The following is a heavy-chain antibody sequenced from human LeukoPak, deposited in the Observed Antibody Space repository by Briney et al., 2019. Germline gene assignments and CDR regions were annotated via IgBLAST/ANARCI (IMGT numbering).Heavy chain of an antibody. CDR3: ARGVTRAVAGQPYYFDY. D-gene: IGHD6-19*01. Sequence: GASVKVSCKASGGTFSSYAISWVRQAPGQGLEWMGGIIPILGTANYAQKFQGRVTITTDESTSTAYMELSSLRSEDTAVYYCARGVTRAVAGQPYYFDYWGQGTLVTVSS. V-gene: IGHV1-69*05. CDR1: GGTFSSYA. CDR2: IIPILGTA. J-gene: IGHJ4*02.